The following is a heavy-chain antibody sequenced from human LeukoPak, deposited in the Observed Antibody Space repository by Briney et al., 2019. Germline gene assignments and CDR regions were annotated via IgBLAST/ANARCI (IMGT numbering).Heavy chain of an antibody. D-gene: IGHD1-26*01. Sequence: QPGGSLRLSCAASGFSFSTYGMHWVRQAPDKGLQWVAFIRDDGDNYFYADSVKGRFTISRDNSKNTLYLQMDSLRDEDTAVYYCASEIVGGLDYWGQGTLVTVSS. CDR3: ASEIVGGLDY. V-gene: IGHV3-30*02. J-gene: IGHJ4*02. CDR1: GFSFSTYG. CDR2: IRDDGDNY.